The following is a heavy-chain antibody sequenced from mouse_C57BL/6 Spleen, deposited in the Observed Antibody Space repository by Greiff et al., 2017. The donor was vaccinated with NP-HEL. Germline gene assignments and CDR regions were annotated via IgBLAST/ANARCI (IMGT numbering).Heavy chain of an antibody. D-gene: IGHD2-3*01. J-gene: IGHJ2*01. CDR3: ARSGDGYYNFFDY. V-gene: IGHV14-3*01. CDR2: IDPANGNT. CDR1: GFNIKTTY. Sequence: VQLQQSVAELVRPGASVKLSCTASGFNIKTTYMHWVKPRPEQGLEWIGRIDPANGNTKYSPKFQGKATITADTSSNTAYLQLSSLTSEDTAIYYCARSGDGYYNFFDYWGQGTTLTVSS.